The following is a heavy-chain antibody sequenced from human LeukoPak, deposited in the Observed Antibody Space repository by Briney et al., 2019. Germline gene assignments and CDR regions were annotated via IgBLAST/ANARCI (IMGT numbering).Heavy chain of an antibody. D-gene: IGHD6-13*01. Sequence: PGVSLRLSCAASGFTFSNYAIHWLRHAPGKGLVWVAGISFDGTKKLYGDSVKGRFTISRDNSKYILYLQMDTLRPDDTAAYYCARARTGTFDKWGQGALVTVSS. CDR1: GFTFSNYA. V-gene: IGHV3-30-3*01. CDR3: ARARTGTFDK. J-gene: IGHJ4*01. CDR2: ISFDGTKK.